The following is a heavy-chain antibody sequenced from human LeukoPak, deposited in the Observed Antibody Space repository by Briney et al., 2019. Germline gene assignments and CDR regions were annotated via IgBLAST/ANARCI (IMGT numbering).Heavy chain of an antibody. V-gene: IGHV1-69*13. Sequence: GASVKVSCKASGGTFSSYAISWVRQAPGQGLEWMGGIIPIFGTANYAQKFQGRVTITADESTSTAYMELSSLRSEDTAVYYCARQGNYDSSGYYYYWGQGTLVTVSP. CDR1: GGTFSSYA. CDR3: ARQGNYDSSGYYYY. CDR2: IIPIFGTA. J-gene: IGHJ4*02. D-gene: IGHD3-22*01.